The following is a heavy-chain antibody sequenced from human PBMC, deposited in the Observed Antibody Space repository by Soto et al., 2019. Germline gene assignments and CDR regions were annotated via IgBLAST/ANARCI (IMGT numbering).Heavy chain of an antibody. V-gene: IGHV1-69*13. CDR1: GGTFSSYA. D-gene: IGHD2-2*02. Sequence: SVKVSCKASGGTFSSYAISWVRQAPGQGLEWMGGIIPIFGTANYAQKFQGRVTITADESTSTAYMELSSLRSEDTAVYYCARDGPGVVVVPAAIAGYYYGMDVWGQGTTVTVS. CDR3: ARDGPGVVVVPAAIAGYYYGMDV. J-gene: IGHJ6*02. CDR2: IIPIFGTA.